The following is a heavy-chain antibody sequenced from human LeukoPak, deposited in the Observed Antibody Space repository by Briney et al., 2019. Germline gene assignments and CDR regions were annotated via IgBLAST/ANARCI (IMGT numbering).Heavy chain of an antibody. CDR3: ARGRDRSKAGDH. J-gene: IGHJ4*02. V-gene: IGHV4-34*01. Sequence: SETLSLTCAVYGGSCDDYYCSWLRRPPGKGLEWIGEIHPSGIFYYNSSLLSRVTISIDTSKSQFSLRLTSVTAADTAFYCCARGRDRSKAGDHWGQGSLVTVSS. CDR1: GGSCDDYY. CDR2: IHPSGIF. D-gene: IGHD5-24*01.